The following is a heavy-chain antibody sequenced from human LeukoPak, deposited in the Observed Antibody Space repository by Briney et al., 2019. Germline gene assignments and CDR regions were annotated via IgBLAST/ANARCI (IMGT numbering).Heavy chain of an antibody. V-gene: IGHV3-74*03. CDR2: MSTDGSST. J-gene: IGHJ4*02. Sequence: GGSLRLSCGASGFTFSSYWMHWVRPAPGKGLVWVSSMSTDGSSTTYAESVRGRFTISRDNAKNTLYLQMNSLRAEDTAVYYCARGAHVLMVYAPFDYWGQGTLVTVSS. CDR3: ARGAHVLMVYAPFDY. CDR1: GFTFSSYW. D-gene: IGHD2-8*01.